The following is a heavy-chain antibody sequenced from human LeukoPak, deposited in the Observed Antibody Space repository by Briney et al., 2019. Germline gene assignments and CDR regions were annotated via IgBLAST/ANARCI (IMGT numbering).Heavy chain of an antibody. CDR3: ARGYYGSGSYVFDY. V-gene: IGHV3-11*01. CDR1: GFTFSDYY. CDR2: VSNSASRI. D-gene: IGHD3-10*01. Sequence: GGSLRLSCAASGFTFSDYYMSWIRQAPGKGLEWISYVSNSASRIYYADSVKGRFTISRDNAKNSLYLQMNSLRAEDTAVYYCARGYYGSGSYVFDYWGQGTLVTVSS. J-gene: IGHJ4*02.